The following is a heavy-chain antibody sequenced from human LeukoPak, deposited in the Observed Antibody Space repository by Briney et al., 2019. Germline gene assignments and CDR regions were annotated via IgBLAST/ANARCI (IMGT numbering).Heavy chain of an antibody. CDR2: ISPTGNTT. D-gene: IGHD6-6*01. CDR1: GFSFSGHW. CDR3: ARGPNSNWSGLDF. J-gene: IGHJ4*02. Sequence: GGSLRLSCTASGFSFSGHWMHWARQLPGKGLVWVSRISPTGNTTSYADSVKGRFTVSRDNAKNTLYLQVNNLRAEDTAVYYCARGPNSNWSGLDFWGQGTLLTVSS. V-gene: IGHV3-74*01.